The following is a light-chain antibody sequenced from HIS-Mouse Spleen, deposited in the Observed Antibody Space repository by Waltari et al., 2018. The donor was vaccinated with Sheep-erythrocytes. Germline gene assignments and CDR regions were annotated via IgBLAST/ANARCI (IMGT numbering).Light chain of an antibody. CDR3: QAWDSSTVV. CDR2: QGS. CDR1: KLGAXX. J-gene: IGLJ2*01. Sequence: SYELTQPPSXSVSPGQTXXIXXXGDKLGAXXACRYEPKPGPXPVLVIHQGSKRPSGIPERCSGSNSGNTATLTISGTQAMDEADYYCQAWDSSTVVXGGGXKLTVL. V-gene: IGLV3-1*01.